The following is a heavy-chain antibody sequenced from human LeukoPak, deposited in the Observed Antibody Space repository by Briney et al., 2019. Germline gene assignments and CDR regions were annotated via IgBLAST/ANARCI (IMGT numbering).Heavy chain of an antibody. CDR2: INGDGSNT. CDR1: GFTFSSYW. V-gene: IGHV3-74*03. CDR3: ARDFDAPSNY. J-gene: IGHJ4*02. Sequence: GGSLRLSCAASGFTFSSYWMHWVRQAPGKGLVWVSRINGDGSNTEYADSVKGRFTISRDNAKNTLYLQMNSLRADDTALYYCARDFDAPSNYWGQGTLVTVSS. D-gene: IGHD3-9*01.